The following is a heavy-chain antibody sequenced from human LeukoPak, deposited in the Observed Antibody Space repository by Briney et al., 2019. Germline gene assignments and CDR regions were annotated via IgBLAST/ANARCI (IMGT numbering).Heavy chain of an antibody. CDR3: ARRIAAAGGFDP. J-gene: IGHJ5*02. CDR1: GFTFGDYA. CDR2: ISSSSSYI. D-gene: IGHD6-13*01. V-gene: IGHV3-21*01. Sequence: GGSLRLSCTASGFTFGDYAMSWVRQAPGKGLEWVSSISSSSSYIYYADSVKGRFTISRDNAKNSLYLQMNSLRAEDTAVYYCARRIAAAGGFDPWGQGTLVTVSS.